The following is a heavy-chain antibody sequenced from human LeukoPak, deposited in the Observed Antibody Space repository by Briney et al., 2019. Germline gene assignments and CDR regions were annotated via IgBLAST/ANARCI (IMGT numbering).Heavy chain of an antibody. J-gene: IGHJ4*02. Sequence: ASVKVSCTASGYTFTSYTMHWVRQAPGQRLEWMGWINAGNGNTKYSQEFQGRVTITRDTSASTAYMELSSLRSEDMAVYYCARGIAVAGTIEFDYWGQGTLVTVSS. V-gene: IGHV1-3*03. CDR2: INAGNGNT. CDR3: ARGIAVAGTIEFDY. D-gene: IGHD6-19*01. CDR1: GYTFTSYT.